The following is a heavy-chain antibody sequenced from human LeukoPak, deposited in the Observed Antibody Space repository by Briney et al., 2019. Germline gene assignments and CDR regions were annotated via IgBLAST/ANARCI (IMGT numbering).Heavy chain of an antibody. V-gene: IGHV3-30-3*01. D-gene: IGHD3-10*01. J-gene: IGHJ3*02. CDR2: ISYDGSNK. CDR3: ARDENYYGSGSADALDI. CDR1: GYTFSSYA. Sequence: GALRLSCAASGYTFSSYAMHWVRQAPGKGLEWVAVISYDGSNKYYADSVKGRFTISRDNSKNTLYLQMNSLRAEDTAVYYCARDENYYGSGSADALDIWGQGTMVTVSS.